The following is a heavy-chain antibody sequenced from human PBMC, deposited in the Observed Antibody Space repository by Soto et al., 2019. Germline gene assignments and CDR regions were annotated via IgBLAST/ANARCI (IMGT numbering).Heavy chain of an antibody. V-gene: IGHV5-51*01. CDR1: GYSFTSYW. Sequence: GESLKISCKGSGYSFTSYWIGWVRQMPGKGLEWMGINYPGDSDTRYSPSFQGQVTISADKSISTAYLQWSSLKASDTAMYYCARHTIVATDNYYYGMDVWGQGTTVTVSS. D-gene: IGHD5-12*01. CDR2: NYPGDSDT. J-gene: IGHJ6*02. CDR3: ARHTIVATDNYYYGMDV.